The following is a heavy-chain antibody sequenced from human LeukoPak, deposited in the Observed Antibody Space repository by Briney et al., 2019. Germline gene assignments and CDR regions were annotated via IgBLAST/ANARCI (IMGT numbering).Heavy chain of an antibody. V-gene: IGHV5-51*01. CDR1: GYTFTSYW. Sequence: GESLKISCKGSGYTFTSYWIGWVRQMPGKGLVWMGIIYPGDSDTRYSPSFQGQVTISADKSISTAYLQWSSLKASDTAMYYCARLRTTHYYDAFDIWGQGTMVTVSS. J-gene: IGHJ3*02. CDR3: ARLRTTHYYDAFDI. CDR2: IYPGDSDT. D-gene: IGHD1-1*01.